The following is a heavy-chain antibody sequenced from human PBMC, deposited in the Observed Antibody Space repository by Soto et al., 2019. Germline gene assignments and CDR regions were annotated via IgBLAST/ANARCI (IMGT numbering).Heavy chain of an antibody. CDR3: ARDHQPLLFDY. D-gene: IGHD2-2*01. CDR1: GGTFTNYA. J-gene: IGHJ4*02. V-gene: IGHV1-69*06. Sequence: GASVKVSCKASGGTFTNYAFSWVRQAPGQGLEWLGGIIPIFGTADYAQKFQGRVTITADKSTSTAYMELSSLRSEDTAVYYCARDHQPLLFDYWGQGTLVTVSS. CDR2: IIPIFGTA.